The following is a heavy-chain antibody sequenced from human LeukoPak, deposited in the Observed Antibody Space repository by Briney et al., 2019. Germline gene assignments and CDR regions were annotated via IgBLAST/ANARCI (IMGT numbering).Heavy chain of an antibody. Sequence: GESLKITCKGSGYSFTRYWIGWVRQMPGKGLEWMGINFPADSDTRYSPSFQGQVTISADKSISTSYLQWISLKTSDTAMYYCARHTGRSSDWDAYRGQGTLVTVFS. CDR3: ARHTGRSSDWDAY. CDR2: NFPADSDT. CDR1: GYSFTRYW. J-gene: IGHJ4*02. V-gene: IGHV5-51*01. D-gene: IGHD6-19*01.